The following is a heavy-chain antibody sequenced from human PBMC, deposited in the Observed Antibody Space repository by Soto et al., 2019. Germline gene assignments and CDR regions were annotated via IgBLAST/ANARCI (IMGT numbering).Heavy chain of an antibody. CDR2: INAANGDT. CDR3: ARVWIADSFDY. CDR1: GYTFTSYG. Sequence: ASVKVSCKASGYTFTSYGIHWVRQAPGQRLEWMGWINAANGDTKYSPKFQGRVTISKDTSKNQVVLTMTNMDPTDTAIYYCARVWIADSFDYWGQGALVTVSS. J-gene: IGHJ4*02. V-gene: IGHV1-3*01. D-gene: IGHD2-21*01.